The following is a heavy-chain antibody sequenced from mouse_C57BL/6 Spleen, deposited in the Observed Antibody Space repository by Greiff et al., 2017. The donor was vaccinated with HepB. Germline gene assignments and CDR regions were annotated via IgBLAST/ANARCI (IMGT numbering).Heavy chain of an antibody. Sequence: EVKVEESGGGLVQPGGSMKLSCVASGFTFSNYWMNWVRQSPEKGLEWVAQIRLKSDNYATHYAESVKGRFTISRDDSKSSVYLQMNNLRAEDTGIYYCTGIGITTVVATDYWGQGTTLTVSS. CDR3: TGIGITTVVATDY. J-gene: IGHJ2*01. D-gene: IGHD1-1*01. V-gene: IGHV6-3*01. CDR2: IRLKSDNYAT. CDR1: GFTFSNYW.